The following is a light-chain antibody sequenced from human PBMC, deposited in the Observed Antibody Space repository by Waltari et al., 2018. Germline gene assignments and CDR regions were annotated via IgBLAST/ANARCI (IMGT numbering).Light chain of an antibody. Sequence: QSALTQPAPVSGSPGQSNTIPCTGTSSDVGGYTSVSWYQHHPGKAPKVKIYDVSKRPAGVSNRFSGSKSGNTASLTISGLQAEDEADYYCSSYTSSSTSLYVFGTGTKVTVL. CDR1: SSDVGGYTS. CDR2: DVS. CDR3: SSYTSSSTSLYV. V-gene: IGLV2-14*03. J-gene: IGLJ1*01.